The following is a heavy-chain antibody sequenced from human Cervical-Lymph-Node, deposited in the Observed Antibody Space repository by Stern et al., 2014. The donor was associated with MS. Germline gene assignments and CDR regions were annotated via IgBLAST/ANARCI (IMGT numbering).Heavy chain of an antibody. D-gene: IGHD6-19*01. V-gene: IGHV1-69*12. Sequence: VQLVQSGAEVRKPGSSVKVSCNASAGTFSSHSFSWVRLAPGQGLEWMGQIIPIFNTANYAQKVKGRVTMTADGSTSTVYMERSSLRSEDTAVDYCAREGTETAVAAFDLWGQGTLVTVSS. J-gene: IGHJ4*02. CDR1: AGTFSSHS. CDR2: IIPIFNTA. CDR3: AREGTETAVAAFDL.